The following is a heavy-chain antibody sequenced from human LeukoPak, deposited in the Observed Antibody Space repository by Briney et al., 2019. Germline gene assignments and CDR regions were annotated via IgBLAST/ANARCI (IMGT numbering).Heavy chain of an antibody. CDR3: ATHYDILTGWFDY. D-gene: IGHD3-9*01. CDR2: IIPIVGTA. Sequence: SVKVSSKASRGTFISYAISWVRQAPEQGLEWMGGIIPIVGTANYAQKFQGRVSITADKSTSTACMELSSLRSEDTAVYYCATHYDILTGWFDYWGQGTRVTVSS. CDR1: RGTFISYA. J-gene: IGHJ4*02. V-gene: IGHV1-69*06.